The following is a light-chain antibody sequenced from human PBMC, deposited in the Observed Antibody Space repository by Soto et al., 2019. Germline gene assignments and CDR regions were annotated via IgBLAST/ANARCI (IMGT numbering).Light chain of an antibody. CDR2: ADS. CDR1: QSIYSS. Sequence: DIPMTQSPSSLSASVGDRVTITCRASQSIYSSLNWYHQKPGKAPKLLIYADSNLQSGVPSRFSGSGSGTAFTLSISSLQPEDFATYYCQQSYSAPYTFGQGTKLEI. CDR3: QQSYSAPYT. J-gene: IGKJ2*01. V-gene: IGKV1-39*01.